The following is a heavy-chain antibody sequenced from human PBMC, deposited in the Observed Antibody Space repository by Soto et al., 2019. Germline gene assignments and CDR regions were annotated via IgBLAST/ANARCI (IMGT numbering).Heavy chain of an antibody. J-gene: IGHJ5*02. Sequence: GGSLRLSCEGSGFIFISHAIIFFRQAPFKGLEWVSSVSGSGASVHLPDFLKGRFSSSRDNSKNTVYLELNNLRVDDTAVYYCAKDLPLWSGYSFSENHWGQGILVTV. D-gene: IGHD3-3*01. CDR1: GFIFISHA. V-gene: IGHV3-23*01. CDR3: AKDLPLWSGYSFSENH. CDR2: VSGSGASV.